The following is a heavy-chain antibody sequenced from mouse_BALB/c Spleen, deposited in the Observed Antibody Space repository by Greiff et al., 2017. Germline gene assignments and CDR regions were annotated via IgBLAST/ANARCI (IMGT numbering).Heavy chain of an antibody. J-gene: IGHJ3*01. V-gene: IGHV14-1*02. CDR2: IDPENGNT. CDR3: ATSYLYGSSLAY. CDR1: GFNIKDYY. Sequence: VQLQQSGAELVRPGALVKLSCKASGFNIKDYYMHWVKQRPEQGLEWIGWIDPENGNTIYDPKFQGKASITADTSSNTAYLQLSSLTSEDTAVYYCATSYLYGSSLAYGGQGTLVTVSA. D-gene: IGHD1-1*01.